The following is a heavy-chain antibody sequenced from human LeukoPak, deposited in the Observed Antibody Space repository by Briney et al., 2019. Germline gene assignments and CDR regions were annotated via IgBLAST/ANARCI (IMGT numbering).Heavy chain of an antibody. Sequence: PSETLSLTCAVYGGSFSGYYWSWIRQPPGKGLEWIGEINHSGSTNYNPSLKSRVTISVDTSKNQFSLKLSSVTAADTAVYYCAKRKTYYDYVWGSYRYMDPFDYWGQGTLVTVSS. CDR1: GGSFSGYY. CDR3: AKRKTYYDYVWGSYRYMDPFDY. V-gene: IGHV4-34*01. D-gene: IGHD3-16*02. J-gene: IGHJ4*02. CDR2: INHSGST.